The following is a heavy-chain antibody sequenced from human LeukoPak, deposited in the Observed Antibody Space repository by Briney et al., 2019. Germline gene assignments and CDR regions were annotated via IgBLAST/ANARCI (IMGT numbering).Heavy chain of an antibody. CDR2: ISSSGYTI. Sequence: GGSLRLSCAASGFIFSSHEMNWVRQAPGKGLEWVSYISSSGYTIYYADSVKGRFTISRDNAKNSLYLQMNSLRAEDTALYFCARDATTEPGTVYMDVWGKGTTVTISS. CDR1: GFIFSSHE. CDR3: ARDATTEPGTVYMDV. J-gene: IGHJ6*03. V-gene: IGHV3-48*03. D-gene: IGHD6-13*01.